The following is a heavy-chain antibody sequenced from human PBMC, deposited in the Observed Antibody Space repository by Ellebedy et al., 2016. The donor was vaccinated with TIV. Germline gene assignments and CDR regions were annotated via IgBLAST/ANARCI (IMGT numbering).Heavy chain of an antibody. CDR3: ARDENYVAEVIDY. CDR1: GFTFSTYS. V-gene: IGHV3-48*02. CDR2: ISSNSGNI. D-gene: IGHD1-7*01. Sequence: LSLTCAASGFTFSTYSMNWVRQAPGKGLEWVSYISSNSGNIYYADSVKGRFTISRDNAKNSLYLQMNSLRDEDTAVYYCARDENYVAEVIDYWGQGTLVTVSS. J-gene: IGHJ4*02.